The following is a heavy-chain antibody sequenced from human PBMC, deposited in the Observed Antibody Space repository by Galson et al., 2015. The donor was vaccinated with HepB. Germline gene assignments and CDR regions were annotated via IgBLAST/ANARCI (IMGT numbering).Heavy chain of an antibody. CDR2: IYPGDSDT. D-gene: IGHD3-22*01. V-gene: IGHV5-51*01. CDR1: GYSFTSYW. CDR3: ASYLYYYDSSAHTSAFDI. Sequence: QSGAEVKKPGESLKISCKGSGYSFTSYWIGWVRQMPGKGLEWMGIIYPGDSDTRYSPSFQGQVTISADKSISTAYLQWSSLKASDTAMYYCASYLYYYDSSAHTSAFDIWGQGTMVTVSS. J-gene: IGHJ3*02.